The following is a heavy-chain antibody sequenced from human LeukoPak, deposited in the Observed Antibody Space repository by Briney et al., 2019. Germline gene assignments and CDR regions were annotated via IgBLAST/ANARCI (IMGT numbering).Heavy chain of an antibody. CDR3: ARDRALDY. V-gene: IGHV3-7*01. J-gene: IGHJ4*02. D-gene: IGHD3-10*01. CDR2: INQDGSEK. Sequence: GSLRLSCAASGLTFSDYWMSWVRQAPGKGLEWVANINQDGSEKYYVDSVRGRFTISRDNAKNSLYLQMNSLRDEDTAVYYCARDRALDYWGQGTVVTVSS. CDR1: GLTFSDYW.